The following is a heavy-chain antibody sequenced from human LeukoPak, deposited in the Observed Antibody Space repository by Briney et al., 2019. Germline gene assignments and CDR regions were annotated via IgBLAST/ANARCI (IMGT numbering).Heavy chain of an antibody. CDR1: GFTFSNYA. Sequence: GGSLRLSCAASGFTFSNYAMSWVRQAPGKGLEWVSAISGSGGLTYYTDSVKDRFSISRDNSKNTLYLQMNSLRAEDTAVYYCAKEGTYCGGDCYSEYFDYWGQGTQVTVSS. CDR2: ISGSGGLT. V-gene: IGHV3-23*01. CDR3: AKEGTYCGGDCYSEYFDY. D-gene: IGHD2-21*02. J-gene: IGHJ4*02.